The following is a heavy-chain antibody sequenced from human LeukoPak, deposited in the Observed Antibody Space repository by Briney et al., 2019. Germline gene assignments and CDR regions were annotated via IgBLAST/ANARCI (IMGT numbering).Heavy chain of an antibody. V-gene: IGHV1-2*02. CDR1: GYSISDSH. CDR3: ARDPVDGHYHFDY. CDR2: IMSNSGGT. Sequence: ASVKVSCKAAGYSISDSHMHWVRQAPGQGLEWMGWIMSNSGGTHYAQKSQGRVTMTRDTSISTAYFELTSLRSDDTAIYYCARDPVDGHYHFDYWGQGTLVTVSS. J-gene: IGHJ4*02. D-gene: IGHD5-24*01.